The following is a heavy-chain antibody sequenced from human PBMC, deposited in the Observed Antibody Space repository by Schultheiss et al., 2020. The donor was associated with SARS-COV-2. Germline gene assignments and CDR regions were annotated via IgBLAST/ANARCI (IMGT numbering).Heavy chain of an antibody. CDR1: GFTFSSYA. CDR2: ISYDGSNK. D-gene: IGHD6-19*01. J-gene: IGHJ6*02. CDR3: ARDRIAVAGTGAYYYYYGMDV. V-gene: IGHV3-30*01. Sequence: GGSLRLSCAASGFTFSSYAMHWVRQAPGKGLEWVAVISYDGSNKYYADSVKGRFTISRDNSKNTLYLQMNSLRAEDTAVYYCARDRIAVAGTGAYYYYYGMDVWGQGTTVTVSS.